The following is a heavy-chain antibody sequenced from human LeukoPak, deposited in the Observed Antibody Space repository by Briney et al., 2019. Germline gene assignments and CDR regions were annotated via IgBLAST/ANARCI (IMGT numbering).Heavy chain of an antibody. J-gene: IGHJ4*02. Sequence: PGGSLRLSCTASGFTFGDYAMSWFRQAPGKGLEWVGFIRSKAYGGTTEYAASVKGRFTISRDDSKSIAYLQMNSLRAEGTAVYYCARGRETIFGVVIGFDYWGQGTLVTVSS. CDR2: IRSKAYGGTT. CDR3: ARGRETIFGVVIGFDY. CDR1: GFTFGDYA. V-gene: IGHV3-49*03. D-gene: IGHD3-3*01.